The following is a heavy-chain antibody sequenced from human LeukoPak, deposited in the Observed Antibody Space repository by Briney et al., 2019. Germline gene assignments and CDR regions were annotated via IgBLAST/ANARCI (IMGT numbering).Heavy chain of an antibody. J-gene: IGHJ4*02. CDR2: ISGSGGST. Sequence: SGGSLRLSCAASGFTFSSYAMSWVRQAPGKGLEWVSAISGSGGSTYYADSVKGRFTISRDNSKNTLYLQMNSLRAEDTAVYYCAKDQYYDSSGYYTFIPWDYWGQGTLVTVSS. CDR3: AKDQYYDSSGYYTFIPWDY. D-gene: IGHD3-22*01. CDR1: GFTFSSYA. V-gene: IGHV3-23*01.